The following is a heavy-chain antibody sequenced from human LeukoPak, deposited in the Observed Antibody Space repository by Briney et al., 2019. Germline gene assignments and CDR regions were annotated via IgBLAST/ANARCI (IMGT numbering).Heavy chain of an antibody. V-gene: IGHV3-64*01. D-gene: IGHD3-9*01. CDR3: AKQGRDWLRDYYYYMDV. Sequence: GGSLRLSCAASGFTFSSYAMHWVRQAPGKGLEYVSAISSNGGSTYYANSVKGRFTISRDNSKNALYLQMNSLRAEDTAVYYCAKQGRDWLRDYYYYMDVWGKGTTVTISS. J-gene: IGHJ6*03. CDR1: GFTFSSYA. CDR2: ISSNGGST.